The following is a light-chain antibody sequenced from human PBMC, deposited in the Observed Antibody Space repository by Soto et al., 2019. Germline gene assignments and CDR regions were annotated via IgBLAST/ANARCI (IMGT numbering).Light chain of an antibody. J-gene: IGKJ1*01. V-gene: IGKV3-15*01. CDR2: SAS. Sequence: ETMMTQSPSTLSVSPGERATLSCRASQGVGTKLGWYQHKPGQGPRLLIHSASTRAIGIPARFSGGGSGTEFTLTITSLQSEDFATYFCQQYEHWPPTFGQGTK. CDR1: QGVGTK. CDR3: QQYEHWPPT.